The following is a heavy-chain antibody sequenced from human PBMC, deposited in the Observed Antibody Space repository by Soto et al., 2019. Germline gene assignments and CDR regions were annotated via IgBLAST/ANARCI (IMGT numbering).Heavy chain of an antibody. Sequence: GGCLRLSGAASGFTFSRYGVHWVRQAPGKGLEWLSFISYDASRTYCADSVKGRFTISRDNSKNTVFLQMDSLRAEGTAVYYCPKNLLEEPVDCYDTKADALETWGQGKMVTASS. J-gene: IGHJ3*02. CDR3: PKNLLEEPVDCYDTKADALET. V-gene: IGHV3-30*02. CDR1: GFTFSRYG. D-gene: IGHD3-3*01. CDR2: ISYDASRT.